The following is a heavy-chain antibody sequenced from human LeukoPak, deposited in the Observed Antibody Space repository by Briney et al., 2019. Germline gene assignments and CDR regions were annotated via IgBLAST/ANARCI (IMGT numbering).Heavy chain of an antibody. CDR3: ARSDY. J-gene: IGHJ4*02. V-gene: IGHV3-7*01. CDR2: INPHGSEK. Sequence: PGGSLRLSCTASGFRFSSYWMNWVRQAPGKGLEWVANINPHGSEKNYVDSVKGRFTISRDRTKNSLFLQMNNLRAEDTAVYYCARSDYWGQGILVTVSS. CDR1: GFRFSSYW.